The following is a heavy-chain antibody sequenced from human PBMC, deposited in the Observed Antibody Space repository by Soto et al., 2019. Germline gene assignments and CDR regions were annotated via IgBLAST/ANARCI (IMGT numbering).Heavy chain of an antibody. D-gene: IGHD4-17*01. CDR1: GISLTTSGVG. Sequence: QITLKESGPTLVKPTQTLTLTCTFSGISLTTSGVGVGWIRQPPGKALEWLALIYWDDNKRYSPSLKSRLPITQDTSKNQVVLTMTNIDPADTATYFCAHRTTTVTWWFDPWVQGTLVTVSS. J-gene: IGHJ5*02. V-gene: IGHV2-5*02. CDR3: AHRTTTVTWWFDP. CDR2: IYWDDNK.